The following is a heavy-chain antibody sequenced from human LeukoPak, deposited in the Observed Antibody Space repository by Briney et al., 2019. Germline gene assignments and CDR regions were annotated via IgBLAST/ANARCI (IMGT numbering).Heavy chain of an antibody. CDR1: GFTFDDYA. J-gene: IGHJ4*02. CDR2: ISWNSGSI. V-gene: IGHV3-9*01. D-gene: IGHD6-13*01. CDR3: AKGGYSSSWSLDY. Sequence: GGSPRLSCAASGFTFDDYAMHWVRQAPGKGLEWVSGISWNSGSIGYADSVKGRFTISRDNAKNSLYLQMNSLRAEDTALYYCAKGGYSSSWSLDYRGQGTLVTVSS.